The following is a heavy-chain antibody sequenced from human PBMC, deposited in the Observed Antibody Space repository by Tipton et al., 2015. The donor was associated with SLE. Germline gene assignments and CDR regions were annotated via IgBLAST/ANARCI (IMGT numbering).Heavy chain of an antibody. CDR1: GYTFTTYT. J-gene: IGHJ4*02. Sequence: QLVQSGSELKKPGASVRVSCKASGYTFTTYTIHWVRQAPGQGLEWMGGIITMFRSTNYAQKFQGRVTMTTDTSTSTAYMELRSLRSDDTAVYYCARANPFYSGYDFDYWGQGTLVTVSS. D-gene: IGHD5-12*01. V-gene: IGHV1-18*04. CDR3: ARANPFYSGYDFDY. CDR2: IITMFRST.